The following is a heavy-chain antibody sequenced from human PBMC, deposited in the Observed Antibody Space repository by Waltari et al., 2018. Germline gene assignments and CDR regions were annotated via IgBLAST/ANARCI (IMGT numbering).Heavy chain of an antibody. J-gene: IGHJ3*01. V-gene: IGHV4-34*01. CDR2: INHSGST. Sequence: QVQLQQWGAGLLKPSETLSLTCAVYGGSFSGYYWSWSRQPPGKGLEWIGEINHSGSTNYNPSLKSRVTISVDTSKNQFSLKLSSVTAADTAVYYCARGRDTAMVAADWGQGTMVTVSS. D-gene: IGHD5-18*01. CDR1: GGSFSGYY. CDR3: ARGRDTAMVAAD.